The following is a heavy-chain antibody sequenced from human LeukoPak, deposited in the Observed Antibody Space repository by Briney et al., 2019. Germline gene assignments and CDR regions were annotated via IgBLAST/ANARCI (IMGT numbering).Heavy chain of an antibody. CDR2: VYYSGST. CDR1: GGSISSSSNY. CDR3: ARGRMDTAMLTCFDP. J-gene: IGHJ5*02. D-gene: IGHD5-18*01. Sequence: SETLSLTCTVSGGSISSSSNYWGWIRQPPGKGLEWIGSVYYSGSTYYNPSLKSRVTISVDTSKNHFSLKLNSVTAADAAVYYCARGRMDTAMLTCFDPWGQGTLVTVYS. V-gene: IGHV4-39*02.